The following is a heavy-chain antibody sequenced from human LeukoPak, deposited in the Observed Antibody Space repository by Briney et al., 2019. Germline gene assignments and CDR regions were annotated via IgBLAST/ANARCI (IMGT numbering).Heavy chain of an antibody. Sequence: GRSLRLSCAASGFTFSSYGMHWVRQAPGKGLEWVAVISYDGSNKYYADSVKGRFTISRDNSKNTLYLQMNSLGAEDTAVYYCAKGYCSSTSCYTDDYWGQGTLVTVSS. J-gene: IGHJ4*02. D-gene: IGHD2-2*02. CDR3: AKGYCSSTSCYTDDY. V-gene: IGHV3-30*18. CDR1: GFTFSSYG. CDR2: ISYDGSNK.